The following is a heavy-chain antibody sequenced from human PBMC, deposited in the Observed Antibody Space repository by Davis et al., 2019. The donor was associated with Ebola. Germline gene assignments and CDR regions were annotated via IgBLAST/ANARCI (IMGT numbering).Heavy chain of an antibody. V-gene: IGHV4-39*07. CDR1: GGSISSSSYY. CDR3: ARGNGMLNHKNNWFDP. Sequence: SETLSLTCTVSGGSISSSSYYWGWIRQPPGKGLEWIGSIYYSGSTYYNPSLKSRVTISVDTSKNQFSLKLSSVTAADTAVYYCARGNGMLNHKNNWFDPWGQGTLVTVSS. CDR2: IYYSGST. J-gene: IGHJ5*02. D-gene: IGHD2-8*01.